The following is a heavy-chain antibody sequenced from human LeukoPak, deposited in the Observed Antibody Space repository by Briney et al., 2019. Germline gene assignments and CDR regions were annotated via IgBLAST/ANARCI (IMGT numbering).Heavy chain of an antibody. V-gene: IGHV3-7*05. Sequence: GGSLRLSCAASGFTFSNYWMTWVRQAPGKGLEWVANIKQDGSEKYYVDSVKGRCTISRDNAKNSLYLQMSSLRAEDTAVYYCARDVASMLTRDWGQGTLVTVSS. CDR2: IKQDGSEK. J-gene: IGHJ4*02. CDR1: GFTFSNYW. CDR3: ARDVASMLTRD. D-gene: IGHD2-21*01.